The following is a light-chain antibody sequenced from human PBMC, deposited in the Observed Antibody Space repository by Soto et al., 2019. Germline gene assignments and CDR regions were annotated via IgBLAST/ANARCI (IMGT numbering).Light chain of an antibody. CDR1: QSISSW. Sequence: DIQMTQSPSTLSASVGDRVTITYRASQSISSWLAWYQQKPGKAPKLLIYDASSLESGVPSRFSGSGSGTEFTLTISSLQPDDFATYYCQQYTDYPGTFGQGTKVDIK. CDR2: DAS. CDR3: QQYTDYPGT. V-gene: IGKV1-5*01. J-gene: IGKJ1*01.